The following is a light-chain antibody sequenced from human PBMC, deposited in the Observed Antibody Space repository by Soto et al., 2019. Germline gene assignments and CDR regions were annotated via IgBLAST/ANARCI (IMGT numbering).Light chain of an antibody. CDR1: SSDVGTYTY. Sequence: QSALTRPRSVSGSPGQSVTISCTGTSSDVGTYTYVSWYQQHPGKAPKLIIYDVIKRPSGVPDRFSGSKSGNTASLTISGLQAEDEADYYCCAYAGSYTHVFGPGTQLTVL. CDR3: CAYAGSYTHV. V-gene: IGLV2-11*01. J-gene: IGLJ7*01. CDR2: DVI.